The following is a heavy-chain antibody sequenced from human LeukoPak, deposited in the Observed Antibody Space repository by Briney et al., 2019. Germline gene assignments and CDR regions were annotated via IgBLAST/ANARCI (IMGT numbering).Heavy chain of an antibody. V-gene: IGHV3-66*02. CDR3: ARDDDFWSGYYRD. CDR2: IYSGGST. D-gene: IGHD3-3*01. Sequence: PGGSLRLSCAASGFTVSSNYVSWVRQAPGKGLEWVSVIYSGGSTYYADSVKGRFTISRDNSKNTLYLQMDSLRAEDTAVYYCARDDDFWSGYYRDWGQGTLVTVSS. J-gene: IGHJ4*02. CDR1: GFTVSSNY.